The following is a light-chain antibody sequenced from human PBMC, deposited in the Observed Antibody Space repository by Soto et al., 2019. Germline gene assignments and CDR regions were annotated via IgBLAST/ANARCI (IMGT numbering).Light chain of an antibody. Sequence: DIQMSHSPSSLSASVGDRVTSTCQASQDIRNYLNWYQQKPGKAPKLLIYDESNLDTGVPSRFSGRGSGTDFTFTISTLQPEDIATYYCQQYDNPSTFGPRTKVHIK. CDR2: DES. CDR3: QQYDNPST. J-gene: IGKJ3*01. CDR1: QDIRNY. V-gene: IGKV1-33*01.